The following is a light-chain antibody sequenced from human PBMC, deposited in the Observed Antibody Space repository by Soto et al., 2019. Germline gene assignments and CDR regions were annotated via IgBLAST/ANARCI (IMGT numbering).Light chain of an antibody. V-gene: IGLV1-44*01. CDR2: TNN. CDR3: ASWDDSLNGYV. CDR1: SSNIGSDT. Sequence: QSVLTQPPSASGTPGQRVTISCSGGSSNIGSDTVNWYQHLPGTAPKLLIYTNNQRPSGVPDRFSGSKSGTSASLTISGLQSEDEAEYYCASWDDSLNGYVFGTGTKLTAL. J-gene: IGLJ1*01.